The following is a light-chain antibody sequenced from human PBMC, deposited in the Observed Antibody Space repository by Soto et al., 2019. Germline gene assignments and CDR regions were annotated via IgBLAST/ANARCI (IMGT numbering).Light chain of an antibody. J-gene: IGLJ3*02. CDR3: SSFASSNTWV. V-gene: IGLV2-8*01. CDR1: SSDVGAYNY. Sequence: QSALTQPPSASGSPGQSVTISCTVTSSDVGAYNYVSWYQQHAGKAPKLVIYEVTKRPSGVPDRFSGSKSANTASLTVSGLHAEDEADYYCSSFASSNTWVFGGGTKLTVL. CDR2: EVT.